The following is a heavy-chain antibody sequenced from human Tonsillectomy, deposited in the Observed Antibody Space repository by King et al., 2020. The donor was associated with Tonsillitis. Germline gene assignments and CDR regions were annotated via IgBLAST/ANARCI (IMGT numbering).Heavy chain of an antibody. J-gene: IGHJ6*02. D-gene: IGHD6-6*01. CDR3: ARTLAARREDYYYYAMDV. CDR1: GGTFNTNP. V-gene: IGHV1-69*01. CDR2: IIPIFGKP. Sequence: LQLVQSGAEVKKPGSSVKVSCKASGGTFNTNPISWVRQAPGQGLEWMGGIIPIFGKPDYAQRFQGSFQGRVTITADESTSTAYMELSSLRSEDTAVYYCARTLAARREDYYYYAMDVWGQGTTVTVSS.